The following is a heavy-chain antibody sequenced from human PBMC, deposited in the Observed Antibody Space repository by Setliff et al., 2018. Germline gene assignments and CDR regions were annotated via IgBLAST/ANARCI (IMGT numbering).Heavy chain of an antibody. D-gene: IGHD3-3*01. CDR2: INPSGGLT. CDR1: GYTFTGYY. Sequence: GASVKVSCKASGYTFTGYYMHWVRQAPGQGLEWMGIINPSGGLTKYAQKFQGRVTMTSDTSTNTVYLEVSSLRSEDTAEYFCARDRFYNSWSGTSITAPHDAFDIWGQGTMVTVSS. V-gene: IGHV1-46*03. CDR3: ARDRFYNSWSGTSITAPHDAFDI. J-gene: IGHJ3*02.